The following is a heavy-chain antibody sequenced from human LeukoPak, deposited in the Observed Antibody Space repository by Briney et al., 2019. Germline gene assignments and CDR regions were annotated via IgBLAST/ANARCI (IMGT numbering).Heavy chain of an antibody. CDR3: AKGAITFGGVIVRPDLDY. J-gene: IGHJ4*02. CDR2: ISGSGGST. Sequence: GGSLRLSCAASGFTFSSYAMSWVRQAPGKGLEWVSAISGSGGSTYYADSVKGRFTISRDNSKNTLYLQMNSLRAEDTAVYYCAKGAITFGGVIVRPDLDYWGQGTLVTVSS. CDR1: GFTFSSYA. V-gene: IGHV3-23*01. D-gene: IGHD3-16*02.